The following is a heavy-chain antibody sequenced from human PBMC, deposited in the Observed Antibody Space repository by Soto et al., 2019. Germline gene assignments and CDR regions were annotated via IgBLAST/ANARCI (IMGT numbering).Heavy chain of an antibody. CDR1: GGTFSSYA. CDR2: IIPIFGTE. J-gene: IGHJ5*02. V-gene: IGHV1-69*06. Sequence: ASVKVSCKASGGTFSSYAISWVRQAPGQGLEWMGGIIPIFGTENYAQKFQGRVTITADKSTSTAYMELSSLRSEDTAVYYCARDSFYPGSGWYEAYNWFDPWGQGTLVTVSS. D-gene: IGHD6-19*01. CDR3: ARDSFYPGSGWYEAYNWFDP.